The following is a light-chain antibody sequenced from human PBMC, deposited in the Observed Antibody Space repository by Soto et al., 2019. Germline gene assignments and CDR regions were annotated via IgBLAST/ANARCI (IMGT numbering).Light chain of an antibody. Sequence: DIQLTQSPSPLSASVGDRVTITCRASQSVSTYLNWYQQKPGKAPSLLIYAASGLQGGVPSRFSGSGSGADFTLTISNLQPEDFATYYCQQSYSTPYTFGQGTKLEIK. CDR3: QQSYSTPYT. CDR1: QSVSTY. V-gene: IGKV1-39*01. J-gene: IGKJ2*01. CDR2: AAS.